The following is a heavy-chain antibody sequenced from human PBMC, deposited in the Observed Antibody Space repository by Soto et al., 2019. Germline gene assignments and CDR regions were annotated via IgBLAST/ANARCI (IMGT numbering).Heavy chain of an antibody. Sequence: ASVKVSCKASGGTFSSYAISWVRQAPGQGLEWMGWIIANNGTANYAQKFQGRVTMTTDTSTSTAYMELRSLRSDDTAVYYCARVPEPDYWGQGTLVTVSS. CDR3: ARVPEPDY. V-gene: IGHV1-18*01. CDR1: GGTFSSYA. J-gene: IGHJ4*02. CDR2: IIANNGTA.